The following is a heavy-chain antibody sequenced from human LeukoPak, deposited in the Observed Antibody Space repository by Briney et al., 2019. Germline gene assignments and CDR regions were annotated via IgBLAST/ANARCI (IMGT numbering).Heavy chain of an antibody. D-gene: IGHD4-11*01. V-gene: IGHV3-13*01. Sequence: GGSLRLSCVASGFNFSKSDMHWVRQTTERGLEWVSAIGVGGDTYYADPVKGRFTISRENGKNSVYLQMNSLRAGDTALYFCAKAFDYNGLRGEGGSFDCWGQGALVTVSS. CDR1: GFNFSKSD. CDR3: AKAFDYNGLRGEGGSFDC. CDR2: IGVGGDT. J-gene: IGHJ4*02.